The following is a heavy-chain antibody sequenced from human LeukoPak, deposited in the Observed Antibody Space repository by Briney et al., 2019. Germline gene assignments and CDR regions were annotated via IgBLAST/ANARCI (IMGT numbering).Heavy chain of an antibody. Sequence: GGALRLSRPASGFTLISHAMRWLRQAPGKGLEWVSAISGSVGSTFYADSVKGRFTISRDNAKNSLYVQAKSARAEDSAAYYCSGDKIVGATYFDYWGQGTLVTVSS. D-gene: IGHD1-26*01. V-gene: IGHV3-23*01. J-gene: IGHJ4*02. CDR2: ISGSVGST. CDR3: SGDKIVGATYFDY. CDR1: GFTLISHA.